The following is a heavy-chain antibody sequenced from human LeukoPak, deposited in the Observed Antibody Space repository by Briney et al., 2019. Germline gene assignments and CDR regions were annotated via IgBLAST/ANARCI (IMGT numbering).Heavy chain of an antibody. J-gene: IGHJ4*02. CDR1: GYTFTSYY. V-gene: IGHV1-46*01. CDR3: ARGRRTYYDILTGYFTY. CDR2: INPSGGST. Sequence: ASVKVSCKASGYTFTSYYMHWVRQAPGQGLEWMGLINPSGGSTSYAQKFQGRVTMTRDTSTSTVYVELSSLRSGDTAVYYCARGRRTYYDILTGYFTYWGQGTLVTVSS. D-gene: IGHD3-9*01.